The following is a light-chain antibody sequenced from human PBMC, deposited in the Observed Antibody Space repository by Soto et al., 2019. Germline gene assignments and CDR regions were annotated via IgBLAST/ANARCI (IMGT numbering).Light chain of an antibody. CDR2: WAS. V-gene: IGKV4-1*01. CDR3: YQHYNPPVT. Sequence: DIVLTQSPESLAVSLGERATINCKSSQSLLYTSNNKNYLAWYQQKPGQPPKVLIYWASIRESGVPDRFSGSGSGTELSLTIRSLQPEDVAVYHCYQHYNPPVTFGGGTRVDI. CDR1: QSLLYTSNNKNY. J-gene: IGKJ4*01.